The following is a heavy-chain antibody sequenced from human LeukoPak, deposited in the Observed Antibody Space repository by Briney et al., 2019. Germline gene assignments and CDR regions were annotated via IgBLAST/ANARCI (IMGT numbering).Heavy chain of an antibody. V-gene: IGHV3-23*01. Sequence: TGGSLRLSCAASGFTFSSYAMSWVRQAPGKGLEWVSAISGSGGSTYYADSVKGRFTISRDNSKNTLYLQMNSLRAEDTAVYYCAKDQARSGSYGPLFDYWGQGTLVTVSS. CDR2: ISGSGGST. J-gene: IGHJ4*02. D-gene: IGHD1-26*01. CDR3: AKDQARSGSYGPLFDY. CDR1: GFTFSSYA.